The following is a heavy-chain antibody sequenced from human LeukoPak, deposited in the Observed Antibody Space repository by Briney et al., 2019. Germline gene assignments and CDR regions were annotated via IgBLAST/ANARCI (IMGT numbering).Heavy chain of an antibody. CDR3: AKKSTTVITYYFDY. CDR2: ISSSSTTI. J-gene: IGHJ4*02. V-gene: IGHV3-48*01. CDR1: GFTFSSYS. D-gene: IGHD4-11*01. Sequence: AGGSLRLSCAASGFTFSSYSMMWVRQAPGKGLEWVSYISSSSTTIHYADSVKGRFTISRDNSKNTLYLQMNSLRAEDTAVYYCAKKSTTVITYYFDYWGQGTLVTVSS.